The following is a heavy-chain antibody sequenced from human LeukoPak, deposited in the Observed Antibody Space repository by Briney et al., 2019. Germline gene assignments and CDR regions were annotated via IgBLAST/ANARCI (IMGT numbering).Heavy chain of an antibody. CDR2: IKQDGSEK. D-gene: IGHD4-17*01. V-gene: IGHV3-7*01. CDR1: GFTFSSYW. Sequence: GGSLRLSCAASGFTFSSYWMSWVRQAPGKGLEWVANIKQDGSEKYYVDSVKGQFTISRDNAKNSLYLQMNSLRAEDTAVYYCASLYGDYLGLSRDYWGQGTLVTVSS. J-gene: IGHJ4*02. CDR3: ASLYGDYLGLSRDY.